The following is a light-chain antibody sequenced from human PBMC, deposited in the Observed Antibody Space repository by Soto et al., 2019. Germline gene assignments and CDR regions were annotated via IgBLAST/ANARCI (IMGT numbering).Light chain of an antibody. CDR3: QQCNAWPHT. Sequence: EIVMTQSPATLSVSPGESATLSCRASQSVTSNLAWYQQKPGQAPRLLIYGASNRATGIPARFSGRGSATEFTLTISSLQSEDCAVYYCQQCNAWPHTFGQGTKLEIK. V-gene: IGKV3-15*01. J-gene: IGKJ2*01. CDR2: GAS. CDR1: QSVTSN.